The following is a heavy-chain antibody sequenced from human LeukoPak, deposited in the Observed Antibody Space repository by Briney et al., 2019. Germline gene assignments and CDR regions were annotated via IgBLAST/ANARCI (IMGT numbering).Heavy chain of an antibody. CDR3: AKKSQGSSSWYGY. D-gene: IGHD6-13*01. V-gene: IGHV3-23*01. CDR1: GFTFSSYA. CDR2: ISGSGSST. Sequence: PGGSLRLSCAASGFTFSSYAMSWVRQAPGKGLEWVSAISGSGSSTYYADSVKGRFTISRDNSKNTLYLQMNSLRAEDTAVYYCAKKSQGSSSWYGYWGQGTLVTVSS. J-gene: IGHJ4*02.